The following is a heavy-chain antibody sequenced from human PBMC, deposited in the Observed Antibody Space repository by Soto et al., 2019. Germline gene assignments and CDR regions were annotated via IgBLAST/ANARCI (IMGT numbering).Heavy chain of an antibody. J-gene: IGHJ4*02. CDR2: INHSGST. Sequence: ASETLSLTCAVYGGSFSGYYWSWIRQPPGKGLEWIGEINHSGSTNYNPSLKSRVTISVDTSKNQFSLKLSSVTAADTAVYYCARVKQDGSGSYYFDYWGQGTLVTVSS. V-gene: IGHV4-34*01. D-gene: IGHD3-10*01. CDR3: ARVKQDGSGSYYFDY. CDR1: GGSFSGYY.